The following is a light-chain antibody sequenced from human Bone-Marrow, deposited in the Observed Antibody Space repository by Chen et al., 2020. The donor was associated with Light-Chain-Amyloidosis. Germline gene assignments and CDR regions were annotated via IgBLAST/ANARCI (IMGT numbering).Light chain of an antibody. CDR1: QRSGSS. CDR3: HQSSSLPFT. V-gene: IGKV6D-21*02. Sequence: ELLLTQSPDFQSVTPKEKVTIPCRASQRSGSSLHWYQKKPDQSPKFLIEYASQSISGVPSRFSGSGSGTDFTLSINRLEAEDAAAYYCHQSSSLPFTFGPGTKVDIK. CDR2: YAS. J-gene: IGKJ3*01.